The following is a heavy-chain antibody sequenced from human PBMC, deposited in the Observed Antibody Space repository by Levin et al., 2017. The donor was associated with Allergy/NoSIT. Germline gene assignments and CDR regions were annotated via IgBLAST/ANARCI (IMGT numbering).Heavy chain of an antibody. CDR1: GFTFGDYA. J-gene: IGHJ4*02. V-gene: IGHV3-49*03. CDR3: TRAIDDFWSGYLGVDY. CDR2: IRSKAYGGTT. Sequence: GESLKISCTASGFTFGDYAMSWFRQAPGKGLEWVGFIRSKAYGGTTEYAASVKGRFTISRDDSKSIAYLQMNSLKTEDTAVYYCTRAIDDFWSGYLGVDYWGQGTLVTVSS. D-gene: IGHD3-3*01.